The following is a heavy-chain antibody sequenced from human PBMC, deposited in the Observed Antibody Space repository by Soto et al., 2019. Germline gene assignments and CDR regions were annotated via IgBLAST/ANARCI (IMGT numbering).Heavy chain of an antibody. CDR3: ARVPDV. V-gene: IGHV4-30-2*01. CDR1: GGSISSGGYS. Sequence: SETLSLTCAVSGGSISSGGYSWGWIRQPPGKGLEWIGYIYHSGSTYYNPSPKSRVTISVDRSKNQFSLKLSSVTAADTAVYYCARVPDVWGQGTTVTVSS. J-gene: IGHJ6*02. CDR2: IYHSGST.